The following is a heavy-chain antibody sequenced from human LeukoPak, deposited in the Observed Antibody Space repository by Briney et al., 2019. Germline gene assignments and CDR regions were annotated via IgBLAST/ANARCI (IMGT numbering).Heavy chain of an antibody. CDR2: ISWDGGST. CDR1: GFTFDDYT. Sequence: PGGSLRLSCAASGFTFDDYTMHWVRQAPGKGLEWVSLISWDGGSTYYADSVKGRFTISRDNSKNSLYLQMNSLRTEDTALYYCAKDLIKRGYSYGSDAFDIWGQGTMVTVSS. J-gene: IGHJ3*02. CDR3: AKDLIKRGYSYGSDAFDI. V-gene: IGHV3-43*01. D-gene: IGHD5-18*01.